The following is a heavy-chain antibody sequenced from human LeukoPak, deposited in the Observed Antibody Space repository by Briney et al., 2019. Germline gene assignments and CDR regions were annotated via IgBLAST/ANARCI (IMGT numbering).Heavy chain of an antibody. V-gene: IGHV3-48*03. CDR1: GFTFSSYE. J-gene: IGHJ6*03. Sequence: PGGSLRLSCAASGFTFSSYEMNWVRQAPGKGLEWVSYISSSGNTIYYADSVRGRFTISRDNAKNSLYLQINSLRGEDTAVYYCARVTVVRFYMDVWGKGTTVTVSS. CDR3: ARVTVVRFYMDV. CDR2: ISSSGNTI. D-gene: IGHD3-10*01.